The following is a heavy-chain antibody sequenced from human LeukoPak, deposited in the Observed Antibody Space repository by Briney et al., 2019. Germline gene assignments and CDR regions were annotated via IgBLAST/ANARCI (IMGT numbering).Heavy chain of an antibody. CDR1: GFTFSSYW. J-gene: IGHJ4*02. Sequence: GGSLRLSCAASGFTFSSYWMHWVRQAPGKGLVWVSRINSDGSSTSYADSVKGRFTISRDNAKNSLYLQMNSLRVEDTAVYYCARDRPPSRTYPIFDYWGQGTLVTVSS. D-gene: IGHD2-2*01. V-gene: IGHV3-74*01. CDR3: ARDRPPSRTYPIFDY. CDR2: INSDGSST.